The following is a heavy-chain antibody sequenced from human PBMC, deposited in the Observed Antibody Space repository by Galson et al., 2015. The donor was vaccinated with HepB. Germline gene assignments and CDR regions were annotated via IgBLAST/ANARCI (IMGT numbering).Heavy chain of an antibody. Sequence: SLRLSCAASGFTFRNYGMHWVRQAPGKGLEWVAFISYDEGHKNYRDSVKGRFTISRDNSKNKLYLQIHSLRTDDTALYHCAKDVAGWSDGHFKNYHHYMDVWGKGTTVTVS. CDR3: AKDVAGWSDGHFKNYHHYMDV. V-gene: IGHV3-33*05. D-gene: IGHD1-1*01. CDR1: GFTFRNYG. J-gene: IGHJ6*03. CDR2: ISYDEGHK.